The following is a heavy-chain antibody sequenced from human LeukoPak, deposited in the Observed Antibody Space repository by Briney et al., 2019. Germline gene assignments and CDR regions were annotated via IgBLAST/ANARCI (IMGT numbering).Heavy chain of an antibody. CDR1: GFTFSSYS. CDR2: ISSSSSYI. V-gene: IGHV3-21*01. Sequence: SGGSLRLSCAASGFTFSSYSMNWVRQAPGKGLEWVSSISSSSSYIYYADSVKGRFTISRDNAKNSLYLQMNSLRAEDTAVYYCASSSLYGGNSGDYYYYYMDVWGKGTTVTVSS. D-gene: IGHD4-23*01. CDR3: ASSSLYGGNSGDYYYYYMDV. J-gene: IGHJ6*03.